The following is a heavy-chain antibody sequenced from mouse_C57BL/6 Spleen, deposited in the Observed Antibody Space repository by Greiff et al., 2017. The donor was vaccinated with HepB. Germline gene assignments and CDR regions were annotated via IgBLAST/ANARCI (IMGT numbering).Heavy chain of an antibody. Sequence: QVQLQQSGAELVKPGASVKISCKASGYAFSSYWMNWVKQRPGKCLEWIGQIYPGDGDTNYNGKFKGKATLTADKSSSTAYMQLSSLTSEDSAVYFCARSPTEDYFDYWGQGTTLTVSS. CDR1: GYAFSSYW. CDR3: ARSPTEDYFDY. CDR2: IYPGDGDT. D-gene: IGHD4-1*02. V-gene: IGHV1-80*01. J-gene: IGHJ2*01.